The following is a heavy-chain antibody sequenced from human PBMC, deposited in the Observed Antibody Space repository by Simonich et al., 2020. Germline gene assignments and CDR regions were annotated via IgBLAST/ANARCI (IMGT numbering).Heavy chain of an antibody. CDR1: GYSISSGYY. CDR2: IYHSGST. V-gene: IGHV4-38-2*01. Sequence: QVQLQESGPGLVKPSETLSLTCAVSGYSISSGYYWGWIRQPPGKGLEWIGSIYHSGSTYYNPSLKSRFTISVDTSKNQFSLKLSSVTAADTAVYYCARAHSRYCSGGSCYFDYWGQGTLVTVSS. D-gene: IGHD2-15*01. J-gene: IGHJ4*02. CDR3: ARAHSRYCSGGSCYFDY.